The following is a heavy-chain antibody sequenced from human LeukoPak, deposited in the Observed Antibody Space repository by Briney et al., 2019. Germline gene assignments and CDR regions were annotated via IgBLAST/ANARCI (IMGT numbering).Heavy chain of an antibody. Sequence: ASVKVSCKASGYTFTDYYMHWVRQAPGQGLEWMGWINPNTGGTNYAQKFQGRVTMTRDTPISTAYMELSRLRSDDTAVYYCARCEEVGAPIDYWGQGTLVTVSS. V-gene: IGHV1-2*02. J-gene: IGHJ4*02. CDR3: ARCEEVGAPIDY. CDR2: INPNTGGT. D-gene: IGHD1-26*01. CDR1: GYTFTDYY.